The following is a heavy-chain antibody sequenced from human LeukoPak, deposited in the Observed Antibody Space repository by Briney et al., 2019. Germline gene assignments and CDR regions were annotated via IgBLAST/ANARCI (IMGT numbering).Heavy chain of an antibody. CDR2: IKSKTDGGTT. V-gene: IGHV3-15*01. D-gene: IGHD3-10*01. CDR3: TTVLHYYDSGTYSIDY. CDR1: GFTFSYAW. Sequence: GGSLRPSCAASGFTFSYAWMSWVRQAPGKGLEWVGRIKSKTDGGTTDYGTSVKGRFTISRDDSKNTVYLQMNSLKTEDTAVYYCTTVLHYYDSGTYSIDYWGQGTLVTVSS. J-gene: IGHJ4*02.